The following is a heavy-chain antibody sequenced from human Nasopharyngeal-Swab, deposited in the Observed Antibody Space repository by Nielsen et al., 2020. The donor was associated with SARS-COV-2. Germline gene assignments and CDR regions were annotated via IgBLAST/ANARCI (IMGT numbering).Heavy chain of an antibody. CDR1: GYSFTSYW. D-gene: IGHD3-10*01. V-gene: IGHV5-51*01. CDR3: ARQSKQYYYASGSYSPFDY. CDR2: IYPGDSDT. J-gene: IGHJ4*02. Sequence: KVSCKGSGYSFTSYWIGWVRQMPGKGLEWMGIIYPGDSDTRYSPSFQGQVIISADKSISTAYLQWSSLKASDTAMYYCARQSKQYYYASGSYSPFDYWGQGTLVTVSS.